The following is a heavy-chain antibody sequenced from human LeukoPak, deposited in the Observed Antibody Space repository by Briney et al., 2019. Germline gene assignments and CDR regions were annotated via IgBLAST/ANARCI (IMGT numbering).Heavy chain of an antibody. Sequence: SVKVSCKASGGTVRTYAISWARQAPGQGLEWMGGTIPIFGTANYAQKFQGRVTITADESTSTAYMELSSLTSEDTAIYYCARGSLDYAKYNYDSSEEYYFDYWGQGTLVTVSS. CDR2: TIPIFGTA. CDR3: ARGSLDYAKYNYDSSEEYYFDY. V-gene: IGHV1-69*13. J-gene: IGHJ4*02. D-gene: IGHD3-22*01. CDR1: GGTVRTYA.